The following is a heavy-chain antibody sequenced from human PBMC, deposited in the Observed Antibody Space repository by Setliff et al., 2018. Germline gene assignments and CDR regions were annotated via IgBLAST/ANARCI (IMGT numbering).Heavy chain of an antibody. J-gene: IGHJ4*02. CDR2: IYYSGST. D-gene: IGHD3-3*01. CDR1: GGSISSSSYY. CDR3: ARRETYYNFWSGYYAE. V-gene: IGHV4-39*07. Sequence: SETLSLTCTVSGGSISSSSYYWGWIRQPPGKGLEWIGSIYYSGSTYYNPSLKSRVTISVDTSKNQFSLKLSSVTAADTAVYYCARRETYYNFWSGYYAEWGQGTLGTVS.